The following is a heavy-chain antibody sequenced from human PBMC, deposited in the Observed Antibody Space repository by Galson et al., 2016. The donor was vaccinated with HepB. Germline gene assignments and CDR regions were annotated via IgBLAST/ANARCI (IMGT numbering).Heavy chain of an antibody. CDR3: ARVMYDLRDYYHYYGMDV. CDR2: ISYDGSRK. D-gene: IGHD3-3*01. V-gene: IGHV3-30*04. CDR1: GFSFSSYA. J-gene: IGHJ6*02. Sequence: SLRLSCAASGFSFSSYAVHWVRQAPGKGLEWVAVISYDGSRKDYADSVKGRFTISRDNSKSTLNLQMNSLRPEDSAVYYCARVMYDLRDYYHYYGMDVGGQGTTVTVSS.